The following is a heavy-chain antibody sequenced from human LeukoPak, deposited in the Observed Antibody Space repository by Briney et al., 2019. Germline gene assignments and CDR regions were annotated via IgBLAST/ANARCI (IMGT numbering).Heavy chain of an antibody. CDR2: IKEDGSER. Sequence: GGSLRLSCEGSAFIFSGHWMNWVRQTPGKGLEWVASIKEDGSERQYVDSVKGRFSISRDNTKGSLFLQLNSLRAEDTAVYYCATIVVVSSSLEDYWGQGTLVTVSS. CDR1: AFIFSGHW. J-gene: IGHJ4*02. CDR3: ATIVVVSSSLEDY. V-gene: IGHV3-7*03. D-gene: IGHD3-22*01.